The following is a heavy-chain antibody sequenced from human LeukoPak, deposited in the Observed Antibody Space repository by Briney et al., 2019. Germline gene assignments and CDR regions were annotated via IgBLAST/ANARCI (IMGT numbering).Heavy chain of an antibody. CDR2: ISGGGSST. J-gene: IGHJ4*02. CDR1: GFTFSSYA. CDR3: AKDRGYSSGWYDY. V-gene: IGHV3-23*01. D-gene: IGHD6-19*01. Sequence: GGSLRLSCAASGFTFSSYAMSWVRQAPGKGLEWVSAISGGGSSTYYADSVKDRFIISRDNSKNTLYLQMNSLGAEDTAVYYCAKDRGYSSGWYDYWGQGTLVTVSS.